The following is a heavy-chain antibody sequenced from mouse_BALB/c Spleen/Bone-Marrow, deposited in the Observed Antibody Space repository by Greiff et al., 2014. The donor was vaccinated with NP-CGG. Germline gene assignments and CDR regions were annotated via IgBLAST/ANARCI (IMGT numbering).Heavy chain of an antibody. V-gene: IGHV5-12-2*01. CDR1: GFTFSSYT. CDR3: ARHPNYCESSSGENYAMDY. CDR2: ISNGGGST. J-gene: IGHJ4*01. D-gene: IGHD1-3*01. Sequence: DVMLVESGGGLVQPGGSLKLSCAASGFTFSSYTMSWVRQTPEKRLEWVAYISNGGGSTHYPDTVKGRFTISRDNAKNTLYLQMNSLKSEVTSMNYYARHPNYCESSSGENYAMDYWGQGTSVTVSS.